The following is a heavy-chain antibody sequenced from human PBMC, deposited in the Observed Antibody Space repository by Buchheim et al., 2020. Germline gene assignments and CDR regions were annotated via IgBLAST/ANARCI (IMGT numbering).Heavy chain of an antibody. D-gene: IGHD3-9*01. CDR1: GFTFSNYG. V-gene: IGHV3-30*03. CDR3: ARETYDILTGYREPASAFDI. Sequence: QVQLVESGGGVVQPGRSLRLSCAASGFTFSNYGMHWVRQAPGKGLEWVAVISYDGSNKYYADSVKGRFTISRDNSKNTLYLQMNSLRAEDTAVYYCARETYDILTGYREPASAFDIWGQGT. CDR2: ISYDGSNK. J-gene: IGHJ3*02.